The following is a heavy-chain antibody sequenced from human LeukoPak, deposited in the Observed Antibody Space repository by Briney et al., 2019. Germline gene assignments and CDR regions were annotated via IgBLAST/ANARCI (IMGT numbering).Heavy chain of an antibody. CDR1: GGSFSGYY. CDR2: INHSGST. D-gene: IGHD3-9*01. CDR3: ARWGPAGYVFDY. V-gene: IGHV4-34*01. Sequence: SETLSLTCAVYGGSFSGYYWSWIRQPPGKGLEWIGEINHSGSTNYNPSLKSRVTISVDTSKNQFSLKLSSVTAADTAVYYCARWGPAGYVFDYWGQGTLVTVS. J-gene: IGHJ4*02.